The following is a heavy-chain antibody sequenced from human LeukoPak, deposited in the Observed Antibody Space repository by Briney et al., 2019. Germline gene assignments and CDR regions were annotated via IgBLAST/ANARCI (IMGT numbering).Heavy chain of an antibody. Sequence: SETLSLTCTVSGGSISSSSYYWGWIRQPPGKGLEWIGSIYYSGSTYYNPSLKSRVTISVDTSKNQFSLKLSSVAAADTAVYYCARAPPTVPFDYWGQGTLVTVSS. V-gene: IGHV4-39*07. CDR3: ARAPPTVPFDY. J-gene: IGHJ4*02. D-gene: IGHD4-11*01. CDR1: GGSISSSSYY. CDR2: IYYSGST.